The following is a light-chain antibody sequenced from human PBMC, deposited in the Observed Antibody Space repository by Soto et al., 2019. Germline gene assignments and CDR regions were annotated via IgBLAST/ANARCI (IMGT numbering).Light chain of an antibody. J-gene: IGKJ5*01. CDR2: GAS. Sequence: EILMTQSPVTLSVSPGERATLSCRASQSVNNNLAWYQQKPGQAPRLLIYGASSRATAIPARFSGSGSGTEFTRTISSLQSEDFALYYCQQYDNWPHSITFGQGTRLEIK. V-gene: IGKV3-15*01. CDR3: QQYDNWPHSIT. CDR1: QSVNNN.